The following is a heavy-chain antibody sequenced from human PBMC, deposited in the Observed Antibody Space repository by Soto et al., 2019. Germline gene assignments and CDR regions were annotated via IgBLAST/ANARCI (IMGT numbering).Heavy chain of an antibody. V-gene: IGHV3-74*01. D-gene: IGHD3-10*01. CDR1: GFTFSSYW. Sequence: GGSLRLSCAASGFTFSSYWMHWVRQAPGKGLVWVSRISGSGSGTNYADSVKGRFTISRDNSKNTLYLQMNSLRAEDTAVYYCAKDTHRDGSGSYPADDYWGQGTLVTVSS. CDR3: AKDTHRDGSGSYPADDY. J-gene: IGHJ4*02. CDR2: ISGSGSGT.